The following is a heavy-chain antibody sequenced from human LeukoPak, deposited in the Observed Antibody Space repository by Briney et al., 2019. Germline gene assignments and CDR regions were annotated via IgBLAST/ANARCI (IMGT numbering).Heavy chain of an antibody. CDR3: ARDRCTNGVCYSDY. V-gene: IGHV1-2*02. J-gene: IGHJ4*02. CDR1: GYTFTSYD. Sequence: ASVKVSCKASGYTFTSYDINWVRQATGQGLEWMGWINPNSGGTNYAQKFQGRVTMTRDTSISTAYMELSRLRSDETAVYYCARDRCTNGVCYSDYWGQGTLVTVSS. D-gene: IGHD2-8*01. CDR2: INPNSGGT.